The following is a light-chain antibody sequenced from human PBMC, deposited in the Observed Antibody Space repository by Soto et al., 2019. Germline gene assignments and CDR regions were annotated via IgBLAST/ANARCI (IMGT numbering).Light chain of an antibody. CDR1: QSVNKH. CDR2: DTP. CDR3: QQRGT. V-gene: IGKV3-11*01. J-gene: IGKJ3*01. Sequence: EIVLTQSPATLSVAPGERATLSWKATQSVNKHLAWYQHRPGQAPRLLIYDTPYRAAGIPARFSGSGSGTDFTLTISSLEPEDLAVYYCQQRGTFGPGTKVDI.